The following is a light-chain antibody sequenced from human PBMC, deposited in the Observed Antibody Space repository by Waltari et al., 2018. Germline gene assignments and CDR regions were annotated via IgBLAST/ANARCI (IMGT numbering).Light chain of an antibody. CDR2: GES. Sequence: EIVMTQSPATLSVSPGERATLSCRASQSVSSNLAWYQQKPGQAPRLLINGESTRATGVPDRFSGSGSGTEFTLTISSLQSEDFAVYYCLQYNDWPPLTFGGGTKVEIK. V-gene: IGKV3-15*01. CDR1: QSVSSN. J-gene: IGKJ4*01. CDR3: LQYNDWPPLT.